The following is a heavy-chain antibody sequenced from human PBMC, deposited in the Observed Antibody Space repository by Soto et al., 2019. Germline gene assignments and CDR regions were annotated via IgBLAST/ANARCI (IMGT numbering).Heavy chain of an antibody. V-gene: IGHV3-21*06. CDR2: ITNRGTHT. J-gene: IGHJ5*01. CDR1: GFSFSSYT. CDR3: ARAHEVAWFDS. Sequence: PGGSLRLSCTASGFSFSSYTMNWVRQAPGKGLQWVASITNRGTHTYSADSVKGRFTISRDSDKNSLYLQMNNLRAEDTATYYCARAHEVAWFDSWGLGALVTVS. D-gene: IGHD2-15*01.